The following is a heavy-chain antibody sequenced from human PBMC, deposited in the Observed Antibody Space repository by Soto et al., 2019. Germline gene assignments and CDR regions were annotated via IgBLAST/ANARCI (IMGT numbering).Heavy chain of an antibody. J-gene: IGHJ6*02. Sequence: GGSLRLSCTASGFPFYVYGMTWVRQAPGKGLEWVSSITSNGNFLYYADAVRGRFTISRDNPKASLSLEMNNLRAEDTAVYYCTRVSAAHSMDVWGQGTTVTVSS. V-gene: IGHV3-21*01. CDR1: GFPFYVYG. CDR2: ITSNGNFL. D-gene: IGHD2-2*01. CDR3: TRVSAAHSMDV.